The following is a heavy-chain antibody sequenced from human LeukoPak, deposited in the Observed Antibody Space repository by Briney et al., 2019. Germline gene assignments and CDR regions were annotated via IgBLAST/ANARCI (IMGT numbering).Heavy chain of an antibody. Sequence: ASVKVSCEASGYTFTSYGISWVRQAPGQGLEWMGWISAYNGNTNYAQKLQGRVTMTTDTSTSTAYMELRSLRSDDTAVYYCARDIVVVTAMGSSYYYYYGMDVWGQGTTVTVSS. J-gene: IGHJ6*02. CDR1: GYTFTSYG. CDR3: ARDIVVVTAMGSSYYYYYGMDV. D-gene: IGHD2-21*02. V-gene: IGHV1-18*01. CDR2: ISAYNGNT.